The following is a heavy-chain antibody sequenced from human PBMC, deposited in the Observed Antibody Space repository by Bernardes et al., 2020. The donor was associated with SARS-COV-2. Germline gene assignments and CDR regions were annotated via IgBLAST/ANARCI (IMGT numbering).Heavy chain of an antibody. CDR3: ARDHNVVVTAIDGVDY. J-gene: IGHJ4*02. CDR1: GFTFSSYS. D-gene: IGHD2-21*02. CDR2: ISSSSSYI. V-gene: IGHV3-21*01. Sequence: GGSLRLSCAASGFTFSSYSMNWVRQAPGKGLEWVSSISSSSSYIYYADSVKGRFTISRDNAKNSLYLQMNSLRAEDTAVYYCARDHNVVVTAIDGVDYWGQGTLVTVSS.